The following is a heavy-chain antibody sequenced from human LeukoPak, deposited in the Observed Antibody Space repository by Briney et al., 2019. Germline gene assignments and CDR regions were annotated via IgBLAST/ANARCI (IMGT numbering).Heavy chain of an antibody. CDR3: ASHKTYYDFWSGYSEYYFDY. D-gene: IGHD3-3*01. CDR1: GGSFSGYY. CDR2: INHSGST. V-gene: IGHV4-34*01. Sequence: SETLSLTCAVYGGSFSGYYWSWIRQPPGKGLEWIGEINHSGSTNYNPSLKSRVTISVDTSKNQFSLKLSSVTAADTAVYYCASHKTYYDFWSGYSEYYFDYWGQGTLVTVSS. J-gene: IGHJ4*02.